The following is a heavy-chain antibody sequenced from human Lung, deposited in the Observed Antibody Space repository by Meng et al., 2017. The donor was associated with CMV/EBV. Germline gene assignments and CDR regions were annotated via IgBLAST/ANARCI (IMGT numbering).Heavy chain of an antibody. CDR3: ARGIFDSDGSCAFDF. Sequence: SGLPFTAYAMRWVRQAPGQGLEWVSVIPPGSHNIAYAGTFQGWFTMTRDTSINTLFLELTRLKFDDTGLYYCARGIFDSDGSCAFDFWGQGTLVTVSS. J-gene: IGHJ4*02. CDR2: IPPGSHNI. CDR1: GLPFTAYA. V-gene: IGHV3-23*03. D-gene: IGHD3-3*02.